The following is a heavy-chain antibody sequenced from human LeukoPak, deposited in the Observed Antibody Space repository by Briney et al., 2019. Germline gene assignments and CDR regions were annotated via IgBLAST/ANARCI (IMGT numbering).Heavy chain of an antibody. V-gene: IGHV3-74*01. CDR1: GRAFSAYK. Sequence: GGSLRLSCAASGRAFSAYKMHWVRQAPRKGLVWVSRISTDGYTTDYADFVQGRFTASRDNTKNTWSLEMNSLRAEDTAVYYCVVGGSPGYWGQGTLVTVSS. J-gene: IGHJ4*02. CDR2: ISTDGYTT. CDR3: VVGGSPGY. D-gene: IGHD2-15*01.